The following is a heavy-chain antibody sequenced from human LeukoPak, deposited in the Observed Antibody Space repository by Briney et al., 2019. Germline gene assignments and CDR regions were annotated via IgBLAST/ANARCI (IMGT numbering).Heavy chain of an antibody. CDR1: GFTSSDYW. CDR3: ARLTRVGYNSYVY. D-gene: IGHD5-24*01. Sequence: GGPLRLSCAVSGFTSSDYWMHWVRQAPGKGLVWVSRFKNDGSSATYADSVKGRFTISRDEAKNTLYLQMNSLRVEDTAVYYCARLTRVGYNSYVYWGQGTLVTVSS. J-gene: IGHJ1*01. CDR2: FKNDGSSA. V-gene: IGHV3-74*01.